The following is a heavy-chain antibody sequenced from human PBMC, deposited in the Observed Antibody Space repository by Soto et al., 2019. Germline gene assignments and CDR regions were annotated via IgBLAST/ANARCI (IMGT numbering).Heavy chain of an antibody. Sequence: QVQLQESGPGLVKPSETLSLTCAVSGGSISSSNWWSWVRQAPGKGLEWIGDIYISGSTDYSPSLKSRATISVDKSKNQLSLKLTSVTAADTAVYYCTSQGEHSGWRSYYYDMDVWGQGTTVTVSS. CDR3: TSQGEHSGWRSYYYDMDV. D-gene: IGHD6-19*01. CDR1: GGSISSSNW. CDR2: IYISGST. V-gene: IGHV4-4*02. J-gene: IGHJ6*02.